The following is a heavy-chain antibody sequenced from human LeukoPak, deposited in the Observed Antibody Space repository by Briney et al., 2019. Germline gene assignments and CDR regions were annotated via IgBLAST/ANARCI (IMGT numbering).Heavy chain of an antibody. V-gene: IGHV3-23*01. CDR1: GFIFSSYA. J-gene: IGHJ4*02. CDR2: LSGSGIST. Sequence: GGSLRLSCAASGFIFSSYAMSWVRQAPGKGLEWVSSLSGSGISTYYADSVKGRFTISRDNSKNTLYLHMDSLRADDTAVYYCAKDGVLAYSYADFWGQGILVTVSS. CDR3: AKDGVLAYSYADF. D-gene: IGHD5-18*01.